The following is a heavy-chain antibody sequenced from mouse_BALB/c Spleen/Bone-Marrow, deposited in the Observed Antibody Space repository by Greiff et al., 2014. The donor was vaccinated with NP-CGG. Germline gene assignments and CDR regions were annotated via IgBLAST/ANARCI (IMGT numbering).Heavy chain of an antibody. CDR3: AQGYDWAMDY. V-gene: IGHV14-3*02. J-gene: IGHJ4*01. D-gene: IGHD2-14*01. Sequence: EVQLQQSGAKLVKPGASVKLSCTASGFNIKDTYMHWVKQRPEQGLEWIGRIDPANGNTKYDPKFQGKATITADTSSNTAYLQLNSLTSEDTAVYYCAQGYDWAMDYWGQGTSVTVSS. CDR2: IDPANGNT. CDR1: GFNIKDTY.